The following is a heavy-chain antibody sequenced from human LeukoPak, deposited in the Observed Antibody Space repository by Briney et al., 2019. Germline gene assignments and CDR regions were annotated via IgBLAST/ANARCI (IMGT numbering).Heavy chain of an antibody. Sequence: SETLSLTCAVYGGSFSGYYWSWIRQPPGKGLEWIGEINHSGSTNYNPSLKSRVTISVDTSKNQFSLKLSSVTAADTAVYYCARGRVTSHQTVVRGVIRLNWFDPWGQGTLVTVSS. CDR3: ARGRVTSHQTVVRGVIRLNWFDP. V-gene: IGHV4-34*01. CDR1: GGSFSGYY. D-gene: IGHD3-10*01. CDR2: INHSGST. J-gene: IGHJ5*02.